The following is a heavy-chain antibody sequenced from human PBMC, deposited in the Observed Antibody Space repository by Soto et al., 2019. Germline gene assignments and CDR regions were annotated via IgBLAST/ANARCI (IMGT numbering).Heavy chain of an antibody. V-gene: IGHV2-70*11. Sequence: SGPTLVNPTQTLTLTCTFSGFSPTTGGMCVSWIRQPPGQALEWLARIDWDDEKYYSTSLRTRLSISKDTSKNEVVLTLTNMDPVDTATYYCARTPSYCVGPDCFLTGFDFWGQGARVTVSS. CDR3: ARTPSYCVGPDCFLTGFDF. D-gene: IGHD2-21*01. CDR1: GFSPTTGGMC. J-gene: IGHJ4*02. CDR2: IDWDDEK.